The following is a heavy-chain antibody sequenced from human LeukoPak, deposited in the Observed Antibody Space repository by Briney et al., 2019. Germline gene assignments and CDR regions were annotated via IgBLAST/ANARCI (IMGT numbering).Heavy chain of an antibody. CDR1: GGSISSYY. V-gene: IGHV4-59*12. J-gene: IGHJ4*02. Sequence: SETLSLTCTVSGGSISSYYWSWIRQPPGKGLEWIGYIYYSGSTNYNPSLKSRVTISVDTSKNQFSLKLSSVTAADTAVYYCARLGSGSYRDFDYWGQGTLVTVSS. CDR2: IYYSGST. CDR3: ARLGSGSYRDFDY. D-gene: IGHD3-10*01.